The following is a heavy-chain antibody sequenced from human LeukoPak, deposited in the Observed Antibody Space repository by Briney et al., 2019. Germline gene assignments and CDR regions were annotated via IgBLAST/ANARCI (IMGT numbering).Heavy chain of an antibody. J-gene: IGHJ4*02. V-gene: IGHV3-30*02. Sequence: PGGSLRLSCAASGFTFSAYGMHWVRQAPGKGLEWVAFIGSDGTYKYYVDSVKGRFTISRDNSKNTLYLQMNSLRAEDTAVYYCAKGVAGLYYFDYWGQGTLVTVSS. D-gene: IGHD6-19*01. CDR2: IGSDGTYK. CDR3: AKGVAGLYYFDY. CDR1: GFTFSAYG.